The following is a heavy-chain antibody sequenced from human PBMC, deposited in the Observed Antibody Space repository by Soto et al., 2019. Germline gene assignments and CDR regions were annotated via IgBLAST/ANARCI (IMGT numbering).Heavy chain of an antibody. V-gene: IGHV3-15*06. CDR3: TTDTYAIIFGGGLPNSDY. J-gene: IGHJ4*02. CDR1: SVSHAW. CDR2: MRSEAHGGTI. D-gene: IGHD3-16*01. Sequence: SVSHAWMSWVRQAPGKGLEWVAHMRSEAHGGTINYAAPVKGRFTISRDDSKSTLYLQMNSLETEDTAVYYCTTDTYAIIFGGGLPNSDYWGQGTLVTVSS.